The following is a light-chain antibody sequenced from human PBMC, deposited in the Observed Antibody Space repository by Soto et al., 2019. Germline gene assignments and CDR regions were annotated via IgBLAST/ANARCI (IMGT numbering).Light chain of an antibody. CDR2: RNN. CDR1: SSNIGSNY. J-gene: IGLJ1*01. Sequence: CAGSSSNIGSNYVYWYQHLTGTAPKLLIYRNNQRPSGVPDRFSGSKSGTSASLAISGLRSEDEADYYCATWDDSLSNYVFGTGTKVTVL. CDR3: ATWDDSLSNYV. V-gene: IGLV1-47*01.